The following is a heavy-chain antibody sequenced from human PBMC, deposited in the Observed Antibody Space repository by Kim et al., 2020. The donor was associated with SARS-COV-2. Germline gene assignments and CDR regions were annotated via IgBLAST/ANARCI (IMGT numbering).Heavy chain of an antibody. Sequence: SETLSLTCTVSGGSISSYYWNWIRQPPGKGLEWIGYIYYSGSTNFNPSLKSRVTISVDTSKNQFSLKLSSVTAADTAVYYCARGYCSGGGCSRHFDYWGQGTLVTVSS. V-gene: IGHV4-59*13. D-gene: IGHD2-15*01. CDR3: ARGYCSGGGCSRHFDY. CDR1: GGSISSYY. CDR2: IYYSGST. J-gene: IGHJ4*02.